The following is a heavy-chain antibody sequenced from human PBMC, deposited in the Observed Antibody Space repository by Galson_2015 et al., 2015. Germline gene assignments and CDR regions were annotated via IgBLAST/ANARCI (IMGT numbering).Heavy chain of an antibody. CDR1: GFTFSSCW. D-gene: IGHD2-15*01. CDR2: IKQDGSEK. J-gene: IGHJ4*02. V-gene: IGHV3-7*03. Sequence: SLRLSCAASGFTFSSCWMSWVRQAPGKGLEWVANIKQDGSEKYYVDSVKGRFTISRDNAKNSLYLQMNSLRAEDTAVYYCAREGDIVVVVAATPFDYWGQGTLVTVSS. CDR3: AREGDIVVVVAATPFDY.